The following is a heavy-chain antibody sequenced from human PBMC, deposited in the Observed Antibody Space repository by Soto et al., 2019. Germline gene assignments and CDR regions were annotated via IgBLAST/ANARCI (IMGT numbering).Heavy chain of an antibody. CDR2: IIPILGIA. CDR1: GGTFSSYT. J-gene: IGHJ4*02. CDR3: AREGREYQLLPARFDY. V-gene: IGHV1-69*08. Sequence: QVQLVQSGAEVKKPGSSVKVSCKASGGTFSSYTISWVRQAPGQGLEWMGRIIPILGIANYAQKFQGRVTITADKSTSTAYMELSSLRSEDTAVYYCAREGREYQLLPARFDYRGQGTLVTVSS. D-gene: IGHD2-2*01.